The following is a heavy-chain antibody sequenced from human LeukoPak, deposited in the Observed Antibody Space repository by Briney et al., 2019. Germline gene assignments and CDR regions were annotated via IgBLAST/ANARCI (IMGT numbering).Heavy chain of an antibody. J-gene: IGHJ3*02. CDR2: IYYSGST. D-gene: IGHD2/OR15-2a*01. Sequence: PSETLSLTCTVSGGSISSYYWSWIRQPPGKGLEWIGYIYYSGSTNYNPSLKSRVTISVDMSKNQFSLKLSSVTAADTAVYYCARANREDAFDIWGQGTMVTVST. V-gene: IGHV4-59*01. CDR1: GGSISSYY. CDR3: ARANREDAFDI.